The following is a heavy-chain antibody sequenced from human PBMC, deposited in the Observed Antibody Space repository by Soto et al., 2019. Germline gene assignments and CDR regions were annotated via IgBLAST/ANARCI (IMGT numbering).Heavy chain of an antibody. V-gene: IGHV4-30-4*01. CDR2: ISYSGTT. J-gene: IGHJ6*02. D-gene: IGHD2-2*01. CDR3: AVSRDGYSMDV. Sequence: PSETLSLTCTVSGDSISSVYNYWSWIRQPPREGLEWIGFISYSGTTSYSPSLKSRLAISLDTSKNQFSLSLTSVTAADTAVYYCAVSRDGYSMDVWGQGTTVTVSS. CDR1: GDSISSVYNY.